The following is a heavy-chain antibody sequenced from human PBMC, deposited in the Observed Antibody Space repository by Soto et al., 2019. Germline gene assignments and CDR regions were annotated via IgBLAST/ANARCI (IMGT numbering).Heavy chain of an antibody. CDR2: IYHSGST. V-gene: IGHV4-30-2*01. CDR3: ARAHGSGWGAFDI. D-gene: IGHD3-10*01. CDR1: GGSISSGGYS. J-gene: IGHJ3*02. Sequence: QLQLQESGSGLVKPSQTLSLTCAVSGGSISSGGYSWSWIRQPPGKGLEWIGYIYHSGSTYYNPSLKSRVTIAVDRSKNQFSLKLSSVTAADTAVYYCARAHGSGWGAFDIWGQGTMVTVSS.